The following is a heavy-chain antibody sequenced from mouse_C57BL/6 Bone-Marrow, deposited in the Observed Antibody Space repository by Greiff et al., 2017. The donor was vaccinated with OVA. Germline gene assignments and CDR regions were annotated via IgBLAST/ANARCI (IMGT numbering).Heavy chain of an antibody. V-gene: IGHV1-81*01. CDR3: ARFYYDYEDYAMDY. CDR2: IYPRSGNT. Sequence: QVQLKESGAELARPGAPVKLSCKASGYTFTSYGISWVKQRTGQGLEWIGEIYPRSGNTYYNEKFKGKATLTADKSSSTAYMELRSLTSEDSAVYFCARFYYDYEDYAMDYWGQGTSVTVSS. CDR1: GYTFTSYG. J-gene: IGHJ4*01. D-gene: IGHD2-4*01.